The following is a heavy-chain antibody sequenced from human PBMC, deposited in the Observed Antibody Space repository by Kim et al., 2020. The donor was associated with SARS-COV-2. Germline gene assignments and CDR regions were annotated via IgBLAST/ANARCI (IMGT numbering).Heavy chain of an antibody. CDR3: ARDHSPISYGFFGAR. Sequence: GGSLRLSCAASGFTFSTYWMHWVRQAPGKGLVWVSRINPDGTSTNYADSVKGRFSVSRDNAKNTLYLQMNSLRAEDTAVYYCARDHSPISYGFFGARWGQGTLVTVSS. CDR2: INPDGTST. J-gene: IGHJ4*02. CDR1: GFTFSTYW. V-gene: IGHV3-74*01. D-gene: IGHD5-18*01.